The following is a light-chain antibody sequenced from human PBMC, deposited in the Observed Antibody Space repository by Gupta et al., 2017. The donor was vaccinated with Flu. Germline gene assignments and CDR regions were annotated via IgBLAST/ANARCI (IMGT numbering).Light chain of an antibody. CDR1: QGISKY. V-gene: IGKV1-39*01. Sequence: PSLLSASVGDRVTIICRASQGISKYLSWFQQKPGKAPSLLIYEASSLQGGVPSRFSGSGSGTDFTLTITSLHPEELATYYCQQSYSLAYTFGQGTKLEIK. J-gene: IGKJ2*01. CDR2: EAS. CDR3: QQSYSLAYT.